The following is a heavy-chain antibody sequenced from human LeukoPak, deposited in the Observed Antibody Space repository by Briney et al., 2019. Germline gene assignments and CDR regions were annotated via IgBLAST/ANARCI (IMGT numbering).Heavy chain of an antibody. CDR3: AKVIASGPPYYFDY. Sequence: GGSLRLSCAASGFTFSNYAMSWVRQAPGKGLEWFSAITDSGGDTYYADSVKGRFTISRDNSKNTLDLQMSSLRAEDTAVYYFAKVIASGPPYYFDYGGQGAWSPSPQ. V-gene: IGHV3-23*01. D-gene: IGHD2-21*01. CDR2: ITDSGGDT. CDR1: GFTFSNYA. J-gene: IGHJ4*02.